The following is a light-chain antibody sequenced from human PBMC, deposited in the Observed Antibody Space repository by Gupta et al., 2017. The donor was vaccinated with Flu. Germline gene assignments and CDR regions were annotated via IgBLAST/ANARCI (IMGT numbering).Light chain of an antibody. J-gene: IGLJ3*02. CDR2: KES. Sequence: SYALTQPPSVSVSPGQTARITCSGDALPKQYAYWYQQKPGQAPVLLIYKESGRPSGIPERFSGSNSGTTVTLTISGVQAEDEADYYCQSADSSGTYWVFGGGTKLTVL. CDR3: QSADSSGTYWV. V-gene: IGLV3-25*02. CDR1: ALPKQY.